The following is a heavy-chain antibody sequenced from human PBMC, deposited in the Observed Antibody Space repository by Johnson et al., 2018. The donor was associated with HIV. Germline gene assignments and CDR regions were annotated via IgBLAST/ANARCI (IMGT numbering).Heavy chain of an antibody. CDR1: GFTFNSYG. J-gene: IGHJ3*02. Sequence: QVQLVESGGGVVQPGRSLRLSCGASGFTFNSYGMHWVRQAPGKGLEWVAVIWYDGSNKYYADSVKGRFTISRDNSKNTLYLQMNSLRAEDTAVYYCAREYSSLSQGAFDIWGQGTMVTVSS. V-gene: IGHV3-30*19. D-gene: IGHD6-6*01. CDR3: AREYSSLSQGAFDI. CDR2: IWYDGSNK.